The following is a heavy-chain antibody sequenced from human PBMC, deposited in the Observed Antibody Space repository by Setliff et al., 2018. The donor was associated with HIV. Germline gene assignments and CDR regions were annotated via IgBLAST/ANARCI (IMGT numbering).Heavy chain of an antibody. Sequence: PSETLSLTCTVTGGSISSGGFYWTWIRQHPGKGLEWIGYIYTSGSVNYNPSLNSRVTISVDTSKNQFSLKVTSVTAADTAVYFCARLRITMIMMLNYFDYWGQGTLVTVSS. D-gene: IGHD3-22*01. V-gene: IGHV4-61*08. CDR3: ARLRITMIMMLNYFDY. CDR1: GGSISSGGFY. J-gene: IGHJ4*02. CDR2: IYTSGSV.